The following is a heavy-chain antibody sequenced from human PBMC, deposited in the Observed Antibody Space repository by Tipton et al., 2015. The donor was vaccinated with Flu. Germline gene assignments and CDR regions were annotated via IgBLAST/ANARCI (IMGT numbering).Heavy chain of an antibody. J-gene: IGHJ4*02. CDR1: GYSITGYY. V-gene: IGHV4-59*01. CDR2: FYHTGDT. CDR3: ARGLGGNNPY. D-gene: IGHD1-14*01. Sequence: LRLSCSVSGYSITGYYWSWIRQSPGKGLEWIGYFYHTGDTNYNPSLASRVTISVDMSTNQLSLHLRSVTAADTAVYYCARGLGGNNPYWGRGTLVTVSS.